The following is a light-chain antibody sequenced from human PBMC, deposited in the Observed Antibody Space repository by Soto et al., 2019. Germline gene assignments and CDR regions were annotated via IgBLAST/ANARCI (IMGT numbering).Light chain of an antibody. CDR1: QGIINY. V-gene: IGKV1-9*01. CDR3: QQLDSYPFT. CDR2: AAS. Sequence: DIQLTQSPSFLSLFVGDRDTITCRASQGIINYLAWYQQKPGKAPKLLIYAASTLQSGVPSRFSGSGSGTEFTLTISSLQPEDFAAYYCQQLDSYPFTFGQGTNLEI. J-gene: IGKJ2*01.